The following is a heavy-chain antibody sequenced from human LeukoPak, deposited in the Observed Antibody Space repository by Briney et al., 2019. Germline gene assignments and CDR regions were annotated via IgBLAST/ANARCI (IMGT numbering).Heavy chain of an antibody. V-gene: IGHV1-8*03. CDR1: GYTGTSYD. D-gene: IGHD3-3*01. CDR3: ARGPFGVVDPFDP. Sequence: ASVKGSCKASGYTGTSYDINGVRQATGQGLEWMGWMNPNSGNTGYAQKFQGRVTITRNTSISTAYMELSSLRSEDTAVYYCARGPFGVVDPFDPWGQGTLVTVSS. CDR2: MNPNSGNT. J-gene: IGHJ5*02.